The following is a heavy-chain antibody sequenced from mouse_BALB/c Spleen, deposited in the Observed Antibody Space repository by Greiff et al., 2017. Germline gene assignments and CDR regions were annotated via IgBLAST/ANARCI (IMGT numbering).Heavy chain of an antibody. CDR3: ARSRYPYAMDY. Sequence: EVQLVESGPGLVKPSQSLSLTCSVTGYSITSGYYWNWIRQFPGNKLEWMGYISYDGSNNYNPSLKNRISITRDTSKNQFFLKLNSVTTEDTATYYCARSRYPYAMDYWGQGTSVTVSS. D-gene: IGHD2-14*01. J-gene: IGHJ4*01. CDR1: GYSITSGYY. CDR2: ISYDGSN. V-gene: IGHV3-6*02.